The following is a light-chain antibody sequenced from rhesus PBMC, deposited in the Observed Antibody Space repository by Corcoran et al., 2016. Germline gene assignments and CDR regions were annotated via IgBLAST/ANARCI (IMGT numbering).Light chain of an antibody. J-gene: IGKJ2*01. CDR3: LQYNSDPYS. V-gene: IGKV1-43*02. CDR1: QGISTY. Sequence: DIQMTQSPSSLSASVGDRVTITCRASQGISTYLNWYQQKPGKAPKRLIYAASSLESGVPSRFSGSGSVTDFTLTISSLQPEDFATYYCLQYNSDPYSFGQGTKVEIK. CDR2: AAS.